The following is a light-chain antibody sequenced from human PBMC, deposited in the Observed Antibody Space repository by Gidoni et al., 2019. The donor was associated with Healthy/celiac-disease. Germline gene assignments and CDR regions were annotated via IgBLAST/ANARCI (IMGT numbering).Light chain of an antibody. CDR2: GAS. Sequence: EIVLTQSPGTLSLSPWERATLSCRASQSVSSSYLAWYQQKPGQAPRLLIYGASSRATGIPDRFSGSGSGTDFTLTISRLEPEDFAVYYCQQYGSGRLTFGGGTKVEIK. J-gene: IGKJ4*01. CDR1: QSVSSSY. V-gene: IGKV3-20*01. CDR3: QQYGSGRLT.